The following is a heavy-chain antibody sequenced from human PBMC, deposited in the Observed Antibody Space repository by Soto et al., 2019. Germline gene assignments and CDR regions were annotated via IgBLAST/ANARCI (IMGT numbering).Heavy chain of an antibody. V-gene: IGHV3-7*01. D-gene: IGHD3-10*01. J-gene: IGHJ5*02. CDR3: ARDFGNPKGRLDP. CDR1: GFTLNNYW. Sequence: EVQLVESGGGLVQPGGSLRLSCAASGFTLNNYWVNWVRQAPGKGLEWVANINHDGRDKYYVDSVKGRFTISRDNTKNSRYLQMNSLRAEDTALYYCARDFGNPKGRLDPWGQGILVTVSS. CDR2: INHDGRDK.